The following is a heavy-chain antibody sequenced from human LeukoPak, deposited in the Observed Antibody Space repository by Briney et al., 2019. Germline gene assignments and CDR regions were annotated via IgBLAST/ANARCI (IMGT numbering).Heavy chain of an antibody. D-gene: IGHD1-1*01. CDR2: IYYSGST. V-gene: IGHV4-31*03. CDR3: AGTPPTTYYYYGMDV. Sequence: QTLSLTCTVSGGSISSGGYYWSWLRQHPGTGLEWIGYIYYSGSTYYNPSLKSRVTISVDTSKNQFSLKLSSVTAADTAVYYCAGTPPTTYYYYGMDVWGQGTTVTVSS. J-gene: IGHJ6*02. CDR1: GGSISSGGYY.